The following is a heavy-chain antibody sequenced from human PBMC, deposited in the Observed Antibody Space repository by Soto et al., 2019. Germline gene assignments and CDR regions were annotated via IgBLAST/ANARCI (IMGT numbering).Heavy chain of an antibody. CDR2: INHIGNG. V-gene: IGHV4-34*01. CDR3: ARGRPMVSPYYAYAMDV. CDR1: NGSFSGNY. J-gene: IGHJ6*02. D-gene: IGHD3-10*01. Sequence: PSETLSLTCVVSNGSFSGNYWSWIRQPPGKGLEWIGEINHIGNGNHAPSLKSRVAVSVDTSKNHFSLKLTSVTAADTAVYYCARGRPMVSPYYAYAMDVWGQGTTVTVSS.